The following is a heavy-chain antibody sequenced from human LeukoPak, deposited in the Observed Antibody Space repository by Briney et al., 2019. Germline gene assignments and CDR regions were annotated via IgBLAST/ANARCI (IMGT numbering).Heavy chain of an antibody. CDR2: ISSRGSTI. CDR3: ARGSYGGNYFDC. D-gene: IGHD4-23*01. CDR1: GFTFSSYA. J-gene: IGHJ4*02. V-gene: IGHV3-48*03. Sequence: GGSLRLSCVASGFTFSSYAMNWVRQAPGKGLEWVSYISSRGSTIYYADSVKGRFTISRDNAKNSLYLQMNSLRAEDTAIYYCARGSYGGNYFDCWGQGTLVTVSS.